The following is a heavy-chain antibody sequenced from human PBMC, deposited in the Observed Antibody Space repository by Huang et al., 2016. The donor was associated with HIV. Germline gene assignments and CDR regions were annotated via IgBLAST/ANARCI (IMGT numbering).Heavy chain of an antibody. CDR1: GGSFSGYY. V-gene: IGHV4-34*01. Sequence: QVQLQQWGAGLLKPSETLSLTCAVYGGSFSGYYWSWNRTPPGKGLEWIGEISHRGSTNYNASLNSRVTIAVDTSKTQFALKLNAATAADTAVYYCARGPDYYDSSGREAFDIWGQGTMVTVSS. D-gene: IGHD3-22*01. CDR3: ARGPDYYDSSGREAFDI. CDR2: ISHRGST. J-gene: IGHJ3*02.